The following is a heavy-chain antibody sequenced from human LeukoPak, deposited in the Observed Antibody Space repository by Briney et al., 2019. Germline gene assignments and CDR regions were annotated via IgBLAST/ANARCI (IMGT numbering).Heavy chain of an antibody. CDR1: GDSISSSS. D-gene: IGHD2-21*01. V-gene: IGHV4-59*08. J-gene: IGHJ6*03. Sequence: KASETLSLTCTVSGDSISSSSWTWIRQSPGKGLESLGFIPNNGKTKYKSSFEGRVSMSLDTSKSQFSLTLSSVTAADTAVYFCARRIYSGTVRHLLYSFMDVWGKGITVIVS. CDR2: IPNNGKT. CDR3: ARRIYSGTVRHLLYSFMDV.